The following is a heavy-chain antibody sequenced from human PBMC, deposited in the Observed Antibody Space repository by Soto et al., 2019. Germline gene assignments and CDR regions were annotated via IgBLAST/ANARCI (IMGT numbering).Heavy chain of an antibody. D-gene: IGHD3-22*01. J-gene: IGHJ4*02. V-gene: IGHV4-39*01. CDR1: GGSISSSSYY. Sequence: SETLSLTCTVSGGSISSSSYYWGWIRQPPGKGLEWIGSIYYSGSTYYNPSLKSRVTISVDTSKNQFSLKLSSVTAADTAVYYCARLGRPPQYYYDSSGPRIYWGQGTLVTVSS. CDR2: IYYSGST. CDR3: ARLGRPPQYYYDSSGPRIY.